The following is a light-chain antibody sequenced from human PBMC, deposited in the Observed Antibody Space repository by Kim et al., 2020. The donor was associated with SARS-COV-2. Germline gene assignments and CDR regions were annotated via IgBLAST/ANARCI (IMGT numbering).Light chain of an antibody. V-gene: IGKV1-8*01. CDR1: QDIISY. Sequence: SASTGDRVNITCRASQDIISYLAWYQQKPGQAPKLLLYAVSTLQSGVPSRFSGSGSGTEFTLTISCLQSDDFATYYCHQYYNYPCTFGPGTKLEI. CDR2: AVS. J-gene: IGKJ2*02. CDR3: HQYYNYPCT.